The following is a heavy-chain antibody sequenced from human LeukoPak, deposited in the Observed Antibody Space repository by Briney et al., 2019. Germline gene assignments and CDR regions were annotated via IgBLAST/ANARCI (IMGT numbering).Heavy chain of an antibody. CDR3: SRFYSSGWASGAFDI. CDR2: IRNKANGGTT. D-gene: IGHD3-22*01. CDR1: GFTFSDYA. V-gene: IGHV3-49*04. Sequence: PGRSLRLSCTTSGFTFSDYAVSWVRQAPGKGLEWIGFIRNKANGGTTEYAASVKGRFTISRDDSKTIAHLQMSSLKTEDTAAYYCSRFYSSGWASGAFDIWGQGTMVTVSS. J-gene: IGHJ3*02.